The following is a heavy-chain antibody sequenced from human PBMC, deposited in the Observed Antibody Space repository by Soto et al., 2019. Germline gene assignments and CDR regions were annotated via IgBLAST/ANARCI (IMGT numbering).Heavy chain of an antibody. D-gene: IGHD2-2*01. J-gene: IGHJ6*02. CDR3: ARGWGRYCSSTSCSDYYYYYGMDV. CDR1: GGTISSWY. CDR2: IYYSGST. Sequence: SETLSLTCTVSGGTISSWYWSWIRQPPGKGLEWIGYIYYSGSTNYNPSLKSRVTISVDTSKNQFSLKLSSVTAADTAVYYCARGWGRYCSSTSCSDYYYYYGMDVWGQGTTVTVSS. V-gene: IGHV4-59*01.